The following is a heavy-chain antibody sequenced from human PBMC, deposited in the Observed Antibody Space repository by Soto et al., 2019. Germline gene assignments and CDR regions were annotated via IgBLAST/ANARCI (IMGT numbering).Heavy chain of an antibody. D-gene: IGHD6-19*01. CDR3: VRDRVVAGIGETDY. V-gene: IGHV3-30*04. CDR1: GFTFSSHA. J-gene: IGHJ4*02. Sequence: QVQLVESGGGVVQPGRSLRLSCAASGFTFSSHAMHWVRLAPGKGLEWVVVISYDGKKEFYADYVKGRFTISRDNSKNTVYLQMNSLRAEDTAVYYCVRDRVVAGIGETDYWGQGTLVTVSS. CDR2: ISYDGKKE.